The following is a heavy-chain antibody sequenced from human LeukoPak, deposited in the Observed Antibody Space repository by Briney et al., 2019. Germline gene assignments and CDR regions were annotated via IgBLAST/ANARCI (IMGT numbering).Heavy chain of an antibody. CDR2: ISWNSGSI. CDR3: AKYYDYVWGSYRLTAFDI. V-gene: IGHV3-9*01. Sequence: GGSLRLSCAASGFTFDDYAMHWVRQAPGKGLEWVSGISWNSGSIGYADSVKGRFTISRDNAKNSLYLQMNSLRAEDTALYYCAKYYDYVWGSYRLTAFDIWGQGTMVTVSS. CDR1: GFTFDDYA. D-gene: IGHD3-16*02. J-gene: IGHJ3*02.